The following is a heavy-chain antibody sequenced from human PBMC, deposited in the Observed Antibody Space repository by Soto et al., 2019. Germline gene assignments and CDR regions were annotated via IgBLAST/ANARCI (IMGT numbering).Heavy chain of an antibody. CDR1: GFTFSSYA. CDR2: ISGSGGNT. D-gene: IGHD6-19*01. V-gene: IGHV3-23*01. CDR3: AKCAGSGWYPDY. J-gene: IGHJ4*02. Sequence: EVQLLESAGGLVQPGRSLSLSCAASGFTFSSYAMRWVRQAPGKGLEWVSAISGSGGNTYYADSVKGRFTISRDNSKNTLFLQLNSLRAEDTAVYYCAKCAGSGWYPDYWGQGTLVTVSS.